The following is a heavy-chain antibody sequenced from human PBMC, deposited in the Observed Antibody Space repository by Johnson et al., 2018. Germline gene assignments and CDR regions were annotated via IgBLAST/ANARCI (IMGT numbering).Heavy chain of an antibody. J-gene: IGHJ3*02. CDR3: AKVLLVRGARWAFDI. D-gene: IGHD3-10*01. CDR1: GYTLTELS. CDR2: FDPEDGET. V-gene: IGHV1-24*01. Sequence: QVQLVQSGAEVKKPGASVKVSCKVSGYTLTELSMHWVRQAPGKGLEWLGGFDPEDGETIYAKKFQGRVAMTEDTSTDTAYMELSSLRSEDTAIYYCAKVLLVRGARWAFDIWGQGTMVTVSS.